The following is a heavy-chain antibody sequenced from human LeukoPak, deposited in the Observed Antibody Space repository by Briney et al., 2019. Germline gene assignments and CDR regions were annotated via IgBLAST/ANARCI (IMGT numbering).Heavy chain of an antibody. CDR1: GVSISSYY. CDR3: ARDGLRSGYSYGYFDY. J-gene: IGHJ4*02. V-gene: IGHV4-59*12. Sequence: SETLSLTCTVYGVSISSYYWSWIRQPPGKGLEWMGYVYYSGSTNYNPSLKSRVTISVDTSKNQFSLKLSSVTAADAAVYYCARDGLRSGYSYGYFDYWGQGTLVTVSS. D-gene: IGHD5-18*01. CDR2: VYYSGST.